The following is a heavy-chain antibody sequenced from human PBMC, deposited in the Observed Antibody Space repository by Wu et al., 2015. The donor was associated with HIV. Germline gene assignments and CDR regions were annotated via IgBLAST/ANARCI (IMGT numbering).Heavy chain of an antibody. CDR1: GGTFSNYA. D-gene: IGHD3-22*01. V-gene: IGHV1-69*18. J-gene: IGHJ4*01. CDR3: ASQEAYYYDSSGXDY. CDR2: IISMFGTV. Sequence: QVQLVQSGAEMKKPGSSVKVSCKASGGTFSNYAINWVRQAPGQGLEWMGRIISMFGTVNYAQKFQGRVTIMADETTSTAYMELSSLRSEDTAVYYCASQEAYYYDSSGXDYVGPRERWSPSPQ.